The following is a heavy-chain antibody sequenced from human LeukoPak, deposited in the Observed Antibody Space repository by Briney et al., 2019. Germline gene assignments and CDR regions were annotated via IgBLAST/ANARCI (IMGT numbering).Heavy chain of an antibody. CDR1: GFTFSSYG. D-gene: IGHD2-2*01. J-gene: IGHJ4*02. CDR3: AKVYCSSTSCPLGY. Sequence: GGSLRLSCAASGFTFSSYGMHWFRQAPGKGLEWVAFIRYDGSNKYYADSVKGRFTISRDNSKNTLYLQMNSLRAEDTAVYYCAKVYCSSTSCPLGYWGQGTLVTVSS. V-gene: IGHV3-30*02. CDR2: IRYDGSNK.